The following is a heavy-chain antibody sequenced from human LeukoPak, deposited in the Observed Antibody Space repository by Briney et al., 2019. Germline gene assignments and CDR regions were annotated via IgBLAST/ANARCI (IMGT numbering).Heavy chain of an antibody. J-gene: IGHJ4*02. Sequence: GASVKVSCKASGYTFTGYYMHWVRQAPGQGLEWMGWINPNSGGTNYAQKFQGRVTMTRDTSISTAYMELSRLRSDDTAVYYCARDRRVVPAAKGNYWGQGTLVTVSS. V-gene: IGHV1-2*02. CDR2: INPNSGGT. CDR3: ARDRRVVPAAKGNY. CDR1: GYTFTGYY. D-gene: IGHD2-2*01.